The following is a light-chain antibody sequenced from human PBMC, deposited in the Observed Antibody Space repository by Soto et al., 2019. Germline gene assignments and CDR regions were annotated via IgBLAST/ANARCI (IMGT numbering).Light chain of an antibody. J-gene: IGKJ4*01. CDR2: AAS. CDR3: LQHNSYTLT. V-gene: IGKV1-17*01. CDR1: QGIRND. Sequence: DIQITQSPSSLSASVGDIVTITCRASQGIRNDVGWNQQETGKATKRLIYAASSLQSGVPSRFSGSGFEIGITLTHSSLQNEDFATYYCLQHNSYTLTFGGGTKVDIK.